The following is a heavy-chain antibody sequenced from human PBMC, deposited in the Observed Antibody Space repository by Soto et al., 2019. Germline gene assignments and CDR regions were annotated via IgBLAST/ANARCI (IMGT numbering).Heavy chain of an antibody. J-gene: IGHJ6*02. CDR2: IIPIFGTA. CDR3: ARDHRGAYGSGSHYYYGMDV. CDR1: GGTFSSYA. D-gene: IGHD3-10*01. Sequence: SVKVSCEASGGTFSSYAISWVPPAPGQGLEWMGGIIPIFGTANYSQKFQGRVTIIADESTSTAYMELSSLRSEDTAVYCCARDHRGAYGSGSHYYYGMDVWGQGTTVTVSS. V-gene: IGHV1-69*13.